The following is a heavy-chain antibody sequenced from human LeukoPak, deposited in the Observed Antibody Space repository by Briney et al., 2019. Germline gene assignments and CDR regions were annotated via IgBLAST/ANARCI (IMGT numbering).Heavy chain of an antibody. D-gene: IGHD3-3*01. CDR3: ARESYYDFWSGTYYYMDV. CDR1: GFTFSSYG. V-gene: IGHV3-30*19. Sequence: GGSLRLSCAASGFTFSSYGMHWVRQAPGKGLEWVALISYDGSNNYYADSVKGRFSISRDNSKNTLYLQMNSLRAEDTAVYYCARESYYDFWSGTYYYMDVWGKGTTVTVSS. CDR2: ISYDGSNN. J-gene: IGHJ6*03.